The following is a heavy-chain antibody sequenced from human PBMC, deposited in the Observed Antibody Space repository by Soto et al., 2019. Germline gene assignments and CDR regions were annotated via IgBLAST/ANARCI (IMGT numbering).Heavy chain of an antibody. V-gene: IGHV3-23*01. J-gene: IGHJ4*02. D-gene: IGHD3-10*01. CDR3: AKDARVRGVIADYFDY. Sequence: GGSLRLSCAASGFTFSSYAMSWVRQAPGKGLEWVSAISGSGGSTYYADSVKGRFTISRDNSKNTLYLQMNSLRAEDTAVYYCAKDARVRGVIADYFDYWGQGTLVTVSS. CDR2: ISGSGGST. CDR1: GFTFSSYA.